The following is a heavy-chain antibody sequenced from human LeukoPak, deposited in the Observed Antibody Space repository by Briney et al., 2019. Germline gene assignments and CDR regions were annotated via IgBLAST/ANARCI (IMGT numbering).Heavy chain of an antibody. Sequence: GGSLRLSCAASGFTFSSYAMHWVRQAPGKGLEWVAVISYDGSNKYYADSVKGRFTISRDNSKNTLYLQMNSLRAEDTAVYYCAKRFSCGIKPASPARCRIDYWGQGTLVTVSS. CDR3: AKRFSCGIKPASPARCRIDY. V-gene: IGHV3-30-3*01. CDR2: ISYDGSNK. J-gene: IGHJ4*02. D-gene: IGHD2-2*01. CDR1: GFTFSSYA.